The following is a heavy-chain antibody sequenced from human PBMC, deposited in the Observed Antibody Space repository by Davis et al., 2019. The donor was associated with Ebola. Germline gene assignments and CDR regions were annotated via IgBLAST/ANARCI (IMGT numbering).Heavy chain of an antibody. CDR2: IGSGGDYI. D-gene: IGHD2-15*01. CDR3: ARERVTCGGGSCYYSGLDV. CDR1: GFAFRGHS. Sequence: GGSLRLSCAASGFAFRGHSMNLVRQAPGKGLEWVSSIGSGGDYIHYTDSVEGRFTISRDNAKNSLFLQINSLGAEDTAVYYCARERVTCGGGSCYYSGLDVWGQGTTVTVSS. V-gene: IGHV3-21*04. J-gene: IGHJ6*02.